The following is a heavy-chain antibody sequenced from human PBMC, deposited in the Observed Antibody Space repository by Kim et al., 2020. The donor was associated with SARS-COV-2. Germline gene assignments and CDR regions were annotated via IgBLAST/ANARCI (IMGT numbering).Heavy chain of an antibody. J-gene: IGHJ4*02. Sequence: VKGRFTISRDNSKNTLYLQMNSLRAEDTAVYYCARGGIMITFGGVIANDYWGQGTLVTVSS. V-gene: IGHV3-53*01. CDR3: ARGGIMITFGGVIANDY. D-gene: IGHD3-16*02.